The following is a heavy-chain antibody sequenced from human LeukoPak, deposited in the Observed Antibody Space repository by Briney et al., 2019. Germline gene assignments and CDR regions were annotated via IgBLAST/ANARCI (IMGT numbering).Heavy chain of an antibody. CDR3: AKVAGAGTNRFDP. V-gene: IGHV3-53*01. J-gene: IGHJ5*02. D-gene: IGHD1-26*01. Sequence: GGSLRLSCAASGFTVSSNYMSWVRQAPGKGLEWVSVIYSGGSTYYADSVKGRFTISSDNSKNTLYLQMNSMTAEDTAVYYCAKVAGAGTNRFDPWGQGNLVTVSS. CDR2: IYSGGST. CDR1: GFTVSSNY.